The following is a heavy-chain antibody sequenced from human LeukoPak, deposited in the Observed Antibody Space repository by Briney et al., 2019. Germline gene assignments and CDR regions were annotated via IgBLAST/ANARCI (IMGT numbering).Heavy chain of an antibody. V-gene: IGHV4-39*01. CDR3: ARRKDPAAPLAYFDY. Sequence: SETLSLTCTVSGGSISSSSYYWGWIRQPPGKGLEWIGSIYYSGSTYYNPSLKSRVTISVDTSKNQFSLNLSSVTAADTAVYYCARRKDPAAPLAYFDYWGQGTLVTVSS. CDR2: IYYSGST. D-gene: IGHD6-13*01. J-gene: IGHJ4*02. CDR1: GGSISSSSYY.